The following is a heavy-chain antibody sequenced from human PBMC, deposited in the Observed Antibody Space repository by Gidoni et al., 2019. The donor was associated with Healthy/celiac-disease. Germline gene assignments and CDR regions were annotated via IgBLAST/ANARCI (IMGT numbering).Heavy chain of an antibody. V-gene: IGHV1-18*01. CDR3: ARDSRYGDYYYYGMDV. CDR2: IRAYNGNT. J-gene: IGHJ6*02. Sequence: QVQLVQSGAEVKKPGASVKVSCQASGYTLTRYGISWVRQAPGQGLEWMGGIRAYNGNTNYAKKLQGRVTMTTDTSTSIAYMELRSLRSDDTAVYYCARDSRYGDYYYYGMDVWGQVTTVTVAS. D-gene: IGHD5-18*01. CDR1: GYTLTRYG.